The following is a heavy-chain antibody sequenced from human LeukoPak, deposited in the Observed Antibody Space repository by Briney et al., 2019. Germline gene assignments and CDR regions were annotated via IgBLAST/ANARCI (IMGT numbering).Heavy chain of an antibody. Sequence: GGSLRLSCAASEFTFSTFWMSWVRQAPGKGLEWVANIKADGSVKHYVDSMEGRFSISRDNARSSLYLQMNSLRAEDTAVYYCVRDSDYQRNSGGRYAHFDALDIWGHGTMVTVSS. J-gene: IGHJ3*02. CDR2: IKADGSVK. D-gene: IGHD2-21*01. CDR3: VRDSDYQRNSGGRYAHFDALDI. V-gene: IGHV3-7*01. CDR1: EFTFSTFW.